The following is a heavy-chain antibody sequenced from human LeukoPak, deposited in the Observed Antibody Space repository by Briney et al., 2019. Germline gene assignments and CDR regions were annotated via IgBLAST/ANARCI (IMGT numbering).Heavy chain of an antibody. J-gene: IGHJ4*02. CDR1: GYTFSGYY. Sequence: ASVKVSCKASGYTFSGYYVHWVRQAPGQGLEWMGWINPNTGATNYAQKFQGRVTMTRDTSISTAYMELNRLRSDGTAVYYCATSGYSDSGYFDCWGQGTLVTVSS. CDR2: INPNTGAT. D-gene: IGHD5-12*01. CDR3: ATSGYSDSGYFDC. V-gene: IGHV1-2*02.